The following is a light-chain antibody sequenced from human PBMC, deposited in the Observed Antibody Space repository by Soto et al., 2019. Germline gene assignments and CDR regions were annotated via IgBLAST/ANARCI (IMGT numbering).Light chain of an antibody. CDR1: SSDIGLYNY. J-gene: IGLJ1*01. CDR2: EVN. V-gene: IGLV2-14*01. Sequence: QSVLSQPASMSGSPGQSITIPCTGASSDIGLYNYVSWYQHHPGKAPKLLISEVNVRPSGLSDRFSASKAGNTASLTISGLQPEDEAYYYCSSLSNTSTHIVFGSGTKVTVL. CDR3: SSLSNTSTHIV.